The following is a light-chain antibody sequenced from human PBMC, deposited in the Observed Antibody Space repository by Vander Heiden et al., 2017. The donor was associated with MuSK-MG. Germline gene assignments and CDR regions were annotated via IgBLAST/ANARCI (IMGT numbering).Light chain of an antibody. Sequence: IVLTQSPDTLSQSPGESATLSCRASQSVSANYLAWYQQKPGQAPSLLIYGISSRAAGVPDRFSGSGSGTDFTLTISRLEPEDFAVYYWQQDGSSFTFGQGTRLEIK. J-gene: IGKJ5*01. CDR3: QQDGSSFT. V-gene: IGKV3-20*01. CDR2: GIS. CDR1: QSVSANY.